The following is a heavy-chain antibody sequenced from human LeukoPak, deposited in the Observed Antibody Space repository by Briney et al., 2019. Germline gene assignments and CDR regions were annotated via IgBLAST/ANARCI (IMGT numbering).Heavy chain of an antibody. Sequence: PGGSLRLSCAASGFTVSSNYMIWVRQAPGKGLEWVSVIYSGGSTYYADSVKGRFTISRDNSKNTLYLQMNSLRAEDTAVYYCARAGFGSGKDYWGQGTLVTVSS. J-gene: IGHJ4*02. V-gene: IGHV3-66*01. CDR2: IYSGGST. CDR3: ARAGFGSGKDY. D-gene: IGHD6-25*01. CDR1: GFTVSSNY.